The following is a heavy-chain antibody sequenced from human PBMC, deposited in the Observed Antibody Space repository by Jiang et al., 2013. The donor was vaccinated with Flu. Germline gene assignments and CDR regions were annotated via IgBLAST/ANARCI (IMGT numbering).Heavy chain of an antibody. J-gene: IGHJ4*02. V-gene: IGHV2-70*11. CDR3: ARTPWGSGSYPYYFDY. CDR1: GFSLNTGGMC. Sequence: KPTQTLTLTCTFSGFSLNTGGMCVSWIRQPPGKALEWLARIDWEDDEYYSRSLKTRLTISKDTSKHQVVLTMTNMDPGDTATYYCARTPWGSGSYPYYFDYWGQGMLVTVSS. D-gene: IGHD3-10*01. CDR2: IDWEDDE.